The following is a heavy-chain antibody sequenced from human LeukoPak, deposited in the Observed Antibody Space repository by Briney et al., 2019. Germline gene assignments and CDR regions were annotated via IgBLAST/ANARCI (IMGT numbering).Heavy chain of an antibody. D-gene: IGHD1-26*01. CDR3: AKDFGSGHGSYTWGTFDY. CDR2: ISGSGGST. J-gene: IGHJ4*02. Sequence: GGSLRLPCAASGFTFSNYAMSWVRQAPGKGLEWVSGISGSGGSTVYADSVRGRFTISRDNSKNTLHVQMNSLRAEDTAVYYCAKDFGSGHGSYTWGTFDYWGQGTLVTASS. CDR1: GFTFSNYA. V-gene: IGHV3-23*01.